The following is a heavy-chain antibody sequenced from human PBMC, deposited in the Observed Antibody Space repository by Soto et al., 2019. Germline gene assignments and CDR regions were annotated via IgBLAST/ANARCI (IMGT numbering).Heavy chain of an antibody. D-gene: IGHD3-3*01. CDR3: ARDSVTIFGVVMGSGMDV. CDR1: GFTFSSYG. CDR2: IWYDGSNK. Sequence: QVQLVESGGGVVQPGRSLRLSCAASGFTFSSYGMHWVRQAPGKGLEWVAVIWYDGSNKYYADSVKGRFTISRDNSKNTLYLQMNSLRAEDTDVYYCARDSVTIFGVVMGSGMDVWGQGTTVTVSS. V-gene: IGHV3-33*01. J-gene: IGHJ6*02.